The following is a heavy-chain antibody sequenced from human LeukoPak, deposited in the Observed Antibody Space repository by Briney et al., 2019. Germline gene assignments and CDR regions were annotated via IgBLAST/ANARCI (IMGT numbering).Heavy chain of an antibody. D-gene: IGHD3-10*01. CDR1: GGSISSHY. J-gene: IGHJ4*02. CDR3: ARGTGSGIDY. Sequence: SETLSLTCTVSGGSISSHYWSWIRQPPGKGLEWIGYIYYSGSTNYNPSLKSRVTISVDTSKNQFSLELSSVTAADTAVYYCARGTGSGIDYWGQGTLVTVSS. CDR2: IYYSGST. V-gene: IGHV4-59*11.